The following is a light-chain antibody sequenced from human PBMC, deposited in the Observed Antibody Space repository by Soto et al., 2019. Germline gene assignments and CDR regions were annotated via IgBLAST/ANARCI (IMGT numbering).Light chain of an antibody. J-gene: IGKJ1*01. Sequence: DIQMIQSPSSLSASVGDRVTITCRANQSISSYLNWYQQTPEKAPTLLIYAASSLQSGVPPRFSGSGSGTDLTLTIMSLQTEYVATAYCQHSYSTPRTFGQGTKVEIK. CDR1: QSISSY. V-gene: IGKV1-39*01. CDR2: AAS. CDR3: QHSYSTPRT.